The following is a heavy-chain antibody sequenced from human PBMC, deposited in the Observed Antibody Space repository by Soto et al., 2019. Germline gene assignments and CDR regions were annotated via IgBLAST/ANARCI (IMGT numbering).Heavy chain of an antibody. D-gene: IGHD1-26*01. Sequence: SETLSLTCAVYGGSFSAYYWSWVRQPPGKGLEWIGEIIHSESTKYNPSLKSRVTRSVDTSKNQFSLKLSSVTAADTAVYYCARQRPTDGRWEFANYYGMDVWGQGTPVTVSS. V-gene: IGHV4-34*12. CDR3: ARQRPTDGRWEFANYYGMDV. J-gene: IGHJ6*02. CDR2: IIHSEST. CDR1: GGSFSAYY.